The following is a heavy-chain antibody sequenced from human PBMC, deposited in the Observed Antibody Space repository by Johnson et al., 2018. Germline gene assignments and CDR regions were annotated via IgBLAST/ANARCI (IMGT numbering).Heavy chain of an antibody. CDR1: VFTFSSYW. V-gene: IGHV3-7*03. D-gene: IGHD3-10*01. J-gene: IGHJ3*02. CDR3: AKDGRYNSDGSGSYYPNDAFDI. CDR2: IKQDGSEK. Sequence: EVQLLESGGGVVQPGRSLRLSCAASVFTFSSYWMSWVRQAPGKGLEWVANIKQDGSEKYYVDSVKGRFTISRDNAKNTLYLQMNSLRAEDTAVYYCAKDGRYNSDGSGSYYPNDAFDIWGQGTMVTVSS.